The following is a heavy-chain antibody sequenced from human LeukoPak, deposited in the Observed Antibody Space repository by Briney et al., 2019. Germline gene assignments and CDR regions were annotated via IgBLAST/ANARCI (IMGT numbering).Heavy chain of an antibody. CDR1: GASINSGDLY. J-gene: IGHJ6*02. V-gene: IGHV4-30-4*01. Sequence: SQTLSLTCSVSGASINSGDLYCSWIRQPPGEGLEWIGNIYYSGNTYYNPSLKSRTTMSVDTSKNQCYLKLSSVTAADTALYYCARYDYGSGLGRGLGGMDVWGQGTTVTVSS. D-gene: IGHD3-10*01. CDR2: IYYSGNT. CDR3: ARYDYGSGLGRGLGGMDV.